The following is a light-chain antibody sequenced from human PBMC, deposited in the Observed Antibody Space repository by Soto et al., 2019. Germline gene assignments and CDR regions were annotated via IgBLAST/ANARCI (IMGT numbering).Light chain of an antibody. CDR2: EAI. CDR3: CSDVGSSAHV. V-gene: IGLV2-23*01. J-gene: IGLJ1*01. Sequence: QSALTQPASVSGSPGQSITISCTGTSSDLVSWYQQHPGKAPKLMIYEAIKRPSGISDRFSGSKSGNTASLTISGLQAEDEADYYCCSDVGSSAHVFGTGTKLTVL. CDR1: SSDL.